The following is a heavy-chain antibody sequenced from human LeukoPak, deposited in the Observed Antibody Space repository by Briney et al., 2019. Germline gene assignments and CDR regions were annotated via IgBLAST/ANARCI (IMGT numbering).Heavy chain of an antibody. CDR1: GYSFTSYW. V-gene: IGHV5-51*01. CDR2: IYPCDSDT. Sequence: GESLKISCKGSGYSFTSYWIGWVRQMPGKGLEWMGIIYPCDSDTRYSPSFQGQVTISADKSISTAYLQWSSLKASDTAMYYCARHEGDYYYDSSGFRYGVDYWGQGTLVTVSS. CDR3: ARHEGDYYYDSSGFRYGVDY. J-gene: IGHJ4*02. D-gene: IGHD3-22*01.